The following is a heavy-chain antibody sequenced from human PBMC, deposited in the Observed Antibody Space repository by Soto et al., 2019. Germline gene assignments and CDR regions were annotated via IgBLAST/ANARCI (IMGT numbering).Heavy chain of an antibody. V-gene: IGHV4-59*08. CDR2: IYYSGST. CDR1: GGSISSYY. D-gene: IGHD6-19*01. Sequence: NPSETLSLTCTVSGGSISSYYWSWIRQPPGKGLEWIGYIYYSGSTNYNPSLKSRVTISVDTSKNQFSLKLSSVTAADTAVYYCARHWRQWPSVNYYFDYWGQGTLVTVSS. CDR3: ARHWRQWPSVNYYFDY. J-gene: IGHJ4*02.